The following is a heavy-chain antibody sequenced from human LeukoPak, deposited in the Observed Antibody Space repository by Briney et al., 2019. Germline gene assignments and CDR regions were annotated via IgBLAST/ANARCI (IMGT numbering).Heavy chain of an antibody. V-gene: IGHV3-74*01. D-gene: IGHD2-15*01. CDR1: GFTFTTFW. CDR2: INHDGTSA. Sequence: GGSLRLSCATSGFTFTTFWMHWVRQAPGKGLVWVSRINHDGTSANYADSVKGRFTISRDNAKNTLYLQMNSLRAEDTAVYYCARDALSVVAATLGFDPWGQGTLVTVSS. CDR3: ARDALSVVAATLGFDP. J-gene: IGHJ5*02.